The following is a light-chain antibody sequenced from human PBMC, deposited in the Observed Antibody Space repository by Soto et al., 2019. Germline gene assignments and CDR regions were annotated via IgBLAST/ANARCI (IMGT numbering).Light chain of an antibody. Sequence: DIHMTQSPSTLSATAGNRFTITCRGSQSISSWLAWYQQPPLKAPKPLIYDASNLESGVPSSLSGSASGTDFPLTISHMPPDDTATYYCQQYETHWTFGHGTKVDIK. CDR3: QQYETHWT. V-gene: IGKV1-5*01. CDR1: QSISSW. CDR2: DAS. J-gene: IGKJ1*01.